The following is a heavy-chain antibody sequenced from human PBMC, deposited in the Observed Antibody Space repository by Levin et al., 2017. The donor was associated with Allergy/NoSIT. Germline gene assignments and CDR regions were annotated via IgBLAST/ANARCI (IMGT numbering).Heavy chain of an antibody. V-gene: IGHV1-2*06. J-gene: IGHJ6*03. CDR2: INPNSGDT. Sequence: EASVKVSCKASGYTFTGYYIQWVRQAPGQGLEWMGRINPNSGDTNYAKKFQGRVTMTRDTSISTAYMELSRLRSADTAVYYCARDFPPCSIGCYMDVWGEGTAVTVSS. CDR3: ARDFPPCSIGCYMDV. CDR1: GYTFTGYY. D-gene: IGHD3-3*02.